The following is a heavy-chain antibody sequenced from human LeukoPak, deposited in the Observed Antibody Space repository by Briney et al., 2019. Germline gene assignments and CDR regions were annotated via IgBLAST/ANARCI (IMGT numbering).Heavy chain of an antibody. CDR3: ARSVFRPRGSGSPYFDY. D-gene: IGHD3-10*01. J-gene: IGHJ4*02. CDR1: GGSFSGYY. CDR2: INHSGST. V-gene: IGHV4-34*01. Sequence: SETLSLTCAVYGGSFSGYYWSWIRQPPGKGLEWIGEINHSGSTNYNPSLKSRVTISVDTSKNQLSLKLSSVTAADTAVYYCARSVFRPRGSGSPYFDYWGQGTLVTVSS.